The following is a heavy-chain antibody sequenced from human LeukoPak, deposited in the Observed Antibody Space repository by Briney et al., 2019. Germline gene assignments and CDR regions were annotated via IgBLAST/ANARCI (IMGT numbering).Heavy chain of an antibody. J-gene: IGHJ6*02. V-gene: IGHV1-2*02. CDR1: GYTFTAHY. D-gene: IGHD3-10*01. CDR3: ARAPRDYGSGSYFPYYYYYGMDV. CDR2: INANTGDT. Sequence: ASVKVSCKASGYTFTAHYMHWVRQAPGQGLEWMGWINANTGDTNYAQKFQGRVTMTRDTSISTAYMELSRLRSDDTAVYYCARAPRDYGSGSYFPYYYYYGMDVWGQGTTVTVSS.